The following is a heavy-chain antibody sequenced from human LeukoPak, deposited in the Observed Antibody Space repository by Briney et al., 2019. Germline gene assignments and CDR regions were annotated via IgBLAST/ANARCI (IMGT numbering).Heavy chain of an antibody. CDR3: AKDSREVITTPTFDY. D-gene: IGHD3-22*01. J-gene: IGHJ4*02. Sequence: PGRSLRLSCVAYGFTFDDYAMHWVRQAPGKGLEWVSGISWNSGSIGYADSVKGRFTISRDNAKNSLYLQMNSLRAEDMALYYCAKDSREVITTPTFDYWGQGTLVTVSS. CDR2: ISWNSGSI. V-gene: IGHV3-9*03. CDR1: GFTFDDYA.